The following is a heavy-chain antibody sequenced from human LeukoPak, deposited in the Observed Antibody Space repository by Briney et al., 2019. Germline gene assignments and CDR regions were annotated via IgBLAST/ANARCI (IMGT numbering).Heavy chain of an antibody. J-gene: IGHJ5*02. V-gene: IGHV4-38-2*02. CDR1: GYSISSGYY. D-gene: IGHD2-15*01. Sequence: SETLSLTCTVSGYSISSGYYWGWIRQPPGKGLEWIGSIYHSGSTYYNPSLKSRVTISVDTSKNQFSLKLSSVTAADTAVYYCARDIVVVVAATGYNWFDPWGQGTLVTVSS. CDR2: IYHSGST. CDR3: ARDIVVVVAATGYNWFDP.